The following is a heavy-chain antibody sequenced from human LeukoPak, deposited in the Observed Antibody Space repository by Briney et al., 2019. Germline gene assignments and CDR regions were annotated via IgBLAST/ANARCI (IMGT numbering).Heavy chain of an antibody. Sequence: ASVKVSCKASGYTFTSYYMHWVRQAPGQGLEWMGIINPSGGSTSYAQKFQGRVTMTRDMSTSTVYMELSSLRSEDTAVYYCARGLTTMIRGDDYYFDYWGQGTLVTVSS. CDR3: ARGLTTMIRGDDYYFDY. CDR1: GYTFTSYY. D-gene: IGHD3-10*01. J-gene: IGHJ4*02. CDR2: INPSGGST. V-gene: IGHV1-46*01.